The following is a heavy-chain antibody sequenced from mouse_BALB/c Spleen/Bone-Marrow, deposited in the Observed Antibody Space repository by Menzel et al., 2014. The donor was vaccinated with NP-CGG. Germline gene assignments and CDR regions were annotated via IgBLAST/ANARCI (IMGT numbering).Heavy chain of an antibody. Sequence: WAAYISSGGCSTYYPDTVKGRFPISRDNAKHTLYLQMSSLKSEDTAMYYCARHRYGFDYWGQGSTLTVSA. V-gene: IGHV5-12-1*01. J-gene: IGHJ2*01. CDR2: ISSGGCST. D-gene: IGHD1-1*01. CDR3: ARHRYGFDY.